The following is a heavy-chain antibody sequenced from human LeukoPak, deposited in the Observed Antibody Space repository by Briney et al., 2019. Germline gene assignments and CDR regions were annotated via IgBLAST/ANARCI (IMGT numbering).Heavy chain of an antibody. CDR1: GGSFSGYY. Sequence: SETLSLTCAVHGGSFSGYYWSWIRQPPGKGLEWIGEINHSGSTNYNPSLKSRVTISVDTSKNQFSLELSSVTAADTAVYYCARTPYSNYAWFDPWGQGTLVTVSS. J-gene: IGHJ5*02. V-gene: IGHV4-34*01. D-gene: IGHD4-11*01. CDR2: INHSGST. CDR3: ARTPYSNYAWFDP.